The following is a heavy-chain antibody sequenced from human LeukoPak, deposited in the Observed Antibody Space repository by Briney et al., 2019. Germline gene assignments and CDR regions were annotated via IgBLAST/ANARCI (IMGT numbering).Heavy chain of an antibody. CDR2: IYYSGST. CDR1: GGSISSGGYY. CDR3: ARGMRGIAVAD. Sequence: SETLSLTCTVSGGSISSGGYYWSWIRQHPGKGLEWIGYIYYSGSTYYNPSLKCRVTISVDTSKNQFSLKLSSVTAADTAVYYCARGMRGIAVADWGQGTLVTVSS. D-gene: IGHD6-19*01. J-gene: IGHJ4*02. V-gene: IGHV4-31*03.